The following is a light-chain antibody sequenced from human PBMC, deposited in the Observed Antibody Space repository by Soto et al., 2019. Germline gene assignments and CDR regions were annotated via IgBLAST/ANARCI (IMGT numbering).Light chain of an antibody. Sequence: QLVLTQPPSVSGAPGQRVTISCTGSSSNIGAGYDVHWYQQLPGTAPKLLIYGNNNRPSGVPDRFFGSKSGTSASLAITGLQAEDEADYYCQSYDSSLSGWVFGGGTKVTVL. J-gene: IGLJ3*02. CDR2: GNN. V-gene: IGLV1-40*01. CDR3: QSYDSSLSGWV. CDR1: SSNIGAGYD.